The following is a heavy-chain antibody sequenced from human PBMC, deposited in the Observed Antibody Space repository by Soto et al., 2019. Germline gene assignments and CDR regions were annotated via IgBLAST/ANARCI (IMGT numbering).Heavy chain of an antibody. D-gene: IGHD7-27*01. Sequence: SETLSLTCTFSGDSISSYYWTWIRQPPGKGLEWIAFIYYGGSTNYNPSLKSRVTISVDTSKNQFSLNLNSVTAADTAVYYCARPGRDWGSLEYWGQGTRVTVSS. J-gene: IGHJ4*02. CDR2: IYYGGST. CDR1: GDSISSYY. CDR3: ARPGRDWGSLEY. V-gene: IGHV4-59*08.